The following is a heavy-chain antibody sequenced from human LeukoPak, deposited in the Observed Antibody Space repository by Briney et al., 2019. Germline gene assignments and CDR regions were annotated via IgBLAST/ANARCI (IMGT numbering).Heavy chain of an antibody. CDR2: ISGSGGST. J-gene: IGHJ6*03. CDR1: GFTFSSYA. Sequence: PGGSLRLSCAASGFTFSSYAMSWVRQAPGKGLEWVSGISGSGGSTYYADSVKGRFTISRDNSENTLYLQMNSLRGEDTAVYYCARDGYSGSYYRLYYFFMDVWGKGTTVTVSS. D-gene: IGHD1-26*01. CDR3: ARDGYSGSYYRLYYFFMDV. V-gene: IGHV3-23*01.